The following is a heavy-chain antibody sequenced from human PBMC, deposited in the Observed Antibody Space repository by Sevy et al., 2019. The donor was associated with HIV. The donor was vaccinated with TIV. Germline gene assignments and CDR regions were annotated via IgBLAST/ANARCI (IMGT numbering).Heavy chain of an antibody. V-gene: IGHV3-30*18. CDR2: ISSDGNKK. CDR3: VKTWTWQLEFYLDLMDG. Sequence: GGSLRLSCAASGFTFSTYGMHWVRQAPGKGLEWVATISSDGNKKYYGNSVNGRFTISRDNSKNTLYLQMTSLRTEDTAVYSCVKTWTWQLEFYLDLMDGWGQGTTVTVSS. CDR1: GFTFSTYG. D-gene: IGHD3-3*02. J-gene: IGHJ6*02.